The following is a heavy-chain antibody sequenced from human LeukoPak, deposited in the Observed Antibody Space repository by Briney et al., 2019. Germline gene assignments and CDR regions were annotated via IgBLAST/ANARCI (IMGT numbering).Heavy chain of an antibody. CDR3: ATRQKYYDILTGSDY. V-gene: IGHV4-34*01. J-gene: IGHJ4*02. Sequence: SETLSLTCAVYGGSFRDYYWSWIRQPPGKGLEWIGEINHSEGTYYNPSLKSRVTISVDTSKNQFSLKLSSVTAADTAVYYCATRQKYYDILTGSDYWGQGTLVTVSS. CDR2: INHSEGT. CDR1: GGSFRDYY. D-gene: IGHD3-9*01.